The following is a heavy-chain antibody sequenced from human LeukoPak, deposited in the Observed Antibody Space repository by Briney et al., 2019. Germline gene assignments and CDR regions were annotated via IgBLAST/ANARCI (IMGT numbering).Heavy chain of an antibody. D-gene: IGHD2-2*01. CDR1: GFTFSGYA. CDR3: AKWVVVVPAALLDY. Sequence: GGSLRLSCAASGFTFSGYAMSWVRQAPGKGLEWVSAISGSGGSTYYADSVKGRFTISRDNSKNTLYLQMNSLRAEDMAVYYCAKWVVVVPAALLDYWGQGTLVTVSS. CDR2: ISGSGGST. J-gene: IGHJ4*02. V-gene: IGHV3-23*01.